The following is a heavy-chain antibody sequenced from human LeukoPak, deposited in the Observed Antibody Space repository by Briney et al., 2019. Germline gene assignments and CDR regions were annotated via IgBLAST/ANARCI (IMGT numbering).Heavy chain of an antibody. CDR1: GGSISSSSYY. D-gene: IGHD2-21*01. Sequence: PSETLSLTCTVSGGSISSSSYYWGWIRQPPGKGLEWIGSIYYSGSTYYNPSLKSRVTISVDTSKNQFSLKLSSVTAADTAVYYCARLWVLSNHPPADSWGQGTLVTVSS. J-gene: IGHJ4*02. CDR3: ARLWVLSNHPPADS. V-gene: IGHV4-39*01. CDR2: IYYSGST.